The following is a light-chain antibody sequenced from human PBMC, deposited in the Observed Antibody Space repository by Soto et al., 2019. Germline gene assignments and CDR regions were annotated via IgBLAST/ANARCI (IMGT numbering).Light chain of an antibody. V-gene: IGLV2-14*01. Sequence: QSGLTQPASVSGSPGQSFTISCTGTSSDVGGYNYVAWYQQHPGKAPKLMIYEVSNRPSGVSNRFSGSKSGNTASLTISGLQAEDEADYYCSSYTSSNTLVFGGGTKLTVL. CDR2: EVS. J-gene: IGLJ2*01. CDR1: SSDVGGYNY. CDR3: SSYTSSNTLV.